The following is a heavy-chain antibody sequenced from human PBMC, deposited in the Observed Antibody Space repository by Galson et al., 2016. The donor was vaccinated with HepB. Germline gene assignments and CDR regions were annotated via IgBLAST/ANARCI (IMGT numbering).Heavy chain of an antibody. Sequence: SLRLSCAASGFTFRSYAMTWVRQAPGKGLEWVSGITGSGGDTYYADSMKGRFTISRDNSKNTVYLQMNGLRAEDTAVYYCAKGASGSTNHRGMDVWGQGTTVTVSS. J-gene: IGHJ6*02. D-gene: IGHD1-14*01. CDR1: GFTFRSYA. CDR3: AKGASGSTNHRGMDV. V-gene: IGHV3-23*01. CDR2: ITGSGGDT.